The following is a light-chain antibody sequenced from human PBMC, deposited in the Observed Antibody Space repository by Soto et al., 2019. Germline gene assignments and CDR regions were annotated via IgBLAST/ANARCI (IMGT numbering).Light chain of an antibody. CDR2: EVS. V-gene: IGLV2-14*01. CDR3: XXYTTXSPXX. CDR1: SSDVGGYKF. Sequence: QSALTQPASVSGSPGQSITISCTGTSSDVGGYKFVSWYQQYPGKAPKLMMYEVSNRPSVVSNRFSGSKSGNTASLTISWLQAEDEADYXXXXYTTXSPXXFXTGTK. J-gene: IGLJ1*01.